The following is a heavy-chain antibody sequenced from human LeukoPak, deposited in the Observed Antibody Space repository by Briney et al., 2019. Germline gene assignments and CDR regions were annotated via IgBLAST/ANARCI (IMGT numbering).Heavy chain of an antibody. CDR1: GFTFSSYW. Sequence: GGSLRLSCAASGFTFSSYWMSWVRQAPGKGLEWVANIKQDGSEKYYVDSVKGRFTISRDNAKNSLYLQMNSLRAEDTAVYYCARGMKDIVVVPAALSPEYYYYYYMDVWGKGTTVTISS. D-gene: IGHD2-2*01. V-gene: IGHV3-7*01. J-gene: IGHJ6*03. CDR3: ARGMKDIVVVPAALSPEYYYYYYMDV. CDR2: IKQDGSEK.